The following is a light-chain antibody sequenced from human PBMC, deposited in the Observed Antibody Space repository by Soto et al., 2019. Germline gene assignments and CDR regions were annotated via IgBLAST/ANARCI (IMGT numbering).Light chain of an antibody. CDR2: AAS. V-gene: IGKV1-12*01. Sequence: DIQMTQSPSSVSASVGDRVTITCRASQGITNWLAWYQQKPGKAPKLLIHAASGLPSGVPSRFSDSGSGTDFTLTISSLQPEDFATYYCQQANSFPLTFGGGTKVDIK. CDR3: QQANSFPLT. J-gene: IGKJ4*01. CDR1: QGITNW.